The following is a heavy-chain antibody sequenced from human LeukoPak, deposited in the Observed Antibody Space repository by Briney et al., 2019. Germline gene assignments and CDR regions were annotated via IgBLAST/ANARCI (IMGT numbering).Heavy chain of an antibody. J-gene: IGHJ4*02. V-gene: IGHV4-59*01. CDR1: GGSISTYY. CDR2: IYYSGST. D-gene: IGHD2-8*01. CDR3: ARSGTKTNGFDY. Sequence: SETLSLTCTVSGGSISTYYWSWIRQPPGKGLEWIGYIYYSGSTNYSPSFQSRVTISVDTSRNQFSLRLSSVTAADTAMYYCARSGTKTNGFDYWGQGTLVTVSS.